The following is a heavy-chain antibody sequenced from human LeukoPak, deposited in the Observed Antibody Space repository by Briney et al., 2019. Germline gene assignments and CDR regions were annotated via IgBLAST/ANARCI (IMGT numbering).Heavy chain of an antibody. CDR3: AGDYNFLTGLNY. Sequence: GGSLRLSRAASGLTLSGSGIHWVRQASGKGLEWLGRIGRQGDSDATRYAASLKGKFTISRVDSRNTAYLQMNSLKTEDTAVYYCAGDYNFLTGLNYWGQGTLVTVSS. V-gene: IGHV3-73*01. D-gene: IGHD3-9*01. CDR1: GLTLSGSG. J-gene: IGHJ4*02. CDR2: IGRQGDSDAT.